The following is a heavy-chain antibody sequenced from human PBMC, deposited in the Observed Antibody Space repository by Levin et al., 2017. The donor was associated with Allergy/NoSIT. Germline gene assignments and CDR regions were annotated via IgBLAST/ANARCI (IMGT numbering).Heavy chain of an antibody. V-gene: IGHV3-11*01. CDR1: GFTFSDYY. CDR2: ISSGGYNK. CDR3: ARGPEDLYYHYGMDV. Sequence: GESLKISCAASGFTFSDYYMSWIRQAPGKGLEWISYISSGGYNKYYADSVKGRFTISRDNARTSLYLQMNSLRAEDTAVYYCARGPEDLYYHYGMDVWGQGTTVTVSS. J-gene: IGHJ6*02.